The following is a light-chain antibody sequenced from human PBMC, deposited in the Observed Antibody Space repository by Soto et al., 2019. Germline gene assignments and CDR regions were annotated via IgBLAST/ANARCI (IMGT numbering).Light chain of an antibody. J-gene: IGLJ2*01. Sequence: QSVLTQPASVSGSPGQSITISCTGTSSDVGGSNYVSWYQQHSGKAPKLMIYDVSNRPSGVSNRFSGSKSGNRASLTISGLQAEDEADYYCSSYTSSSTLPVFGGGTKVTVL. CDR2: DVS. V-gene: IGLV2-14*01. CDR3: SSYTSSSTLPV. CDR1: SSDVGGSNY.